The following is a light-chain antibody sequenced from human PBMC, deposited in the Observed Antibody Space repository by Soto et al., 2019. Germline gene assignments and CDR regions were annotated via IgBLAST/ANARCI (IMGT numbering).Light chain of an antibody. CDR1: SSDIGNYDY. CDR3: SSYTTSSTLI. J-gene: IGLJ1*01. V-gene: IGLV2-14*01. Sequence: QSVLTQPASVSGSPGQSITISCTGTSSDIGNYDYVSWYQQYPGKAPKLMIYDVSHRPSGVSNRFSGSKSGNTASLTISGLQAEDEAEYYCSSYTTSSTLIFGTGTKVTVL. CDR2: DVS.